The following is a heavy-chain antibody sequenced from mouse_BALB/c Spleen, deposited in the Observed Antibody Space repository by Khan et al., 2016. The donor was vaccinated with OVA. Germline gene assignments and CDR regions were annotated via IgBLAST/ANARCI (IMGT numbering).Heavy chain of an antibody. CDR1: GYTFTDYS. CDR2: INTETGEP. J-gene: IGHJ2*01. Sequence: QIQFVQSGPELKKPGETVKISCKASGYTFTDYSMHWVKQAPGKGLKWMGWINTETGEPTYADDFKGRFAFSLETSASPAYLQINNLKNEDTATYFCARDRYDYCDYWGQGTTLTVSS. V-gene: IGHV9-2-1*01. D-gene: IGHD2-14*01. CDR3: ARDRYDYCDY.